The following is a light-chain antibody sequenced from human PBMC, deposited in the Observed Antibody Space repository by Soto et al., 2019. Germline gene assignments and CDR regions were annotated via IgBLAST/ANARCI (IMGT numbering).Light chain of an antibody. V-gene: IGKV1-9*01. CDR2: GAS. Sequence: DIQLTQSPSFLSASVGDRVTITCRASQGIGSDLVWYQQKPVKAPKLLIYGASTLQGGVSSRFSGSGSGTEFTLTSSSLQPEDFATYYCQQLNSYPLTFGGGTKVEIK. J-gene: IGKJ4*01. CDR3: QQLNSYPLT. CDR1: QGIGSD.